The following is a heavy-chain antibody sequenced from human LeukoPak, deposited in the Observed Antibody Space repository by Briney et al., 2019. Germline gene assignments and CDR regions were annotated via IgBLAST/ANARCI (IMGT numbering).Heavy chain of an antibody. CDR2: VDPEDGET. CDR3: ARVGYSNSYDY. D-gene: IGHD1-26*01. CDR1: GYTFTDYY. V-gene: IGHV1-69-2*01. Sequence: ASVKISCKASGYTFTDYYMHWVQQAPGKGLEWMGRVDPEDGETIYAEKFQDRVTITWDASISTAYMDLSSLRSEDTAVYYCARVGYSNSYDYWGQGTQVTVSS. J-gene: IGHJ4*02.